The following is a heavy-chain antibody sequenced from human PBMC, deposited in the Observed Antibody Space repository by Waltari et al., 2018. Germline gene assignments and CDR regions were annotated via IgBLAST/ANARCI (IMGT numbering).Heavy chain of an antibody. CDR1: GFALANYG. Sequence: QVQLVESGGGVVQPGRSLRLSGAAYGFALANYGMHWVRQAPGKGLEWVAIIWFDGTTTYYADSVKGRFTISRDSSRNTVYLQMKSLRAEDTAVYYCARDDRSIAALQYWGQGTLVTVSS. J-gene: IGHJ4*02. CDR2: IWFDGTTT. D-gene: IGHD6-6*01. V-gene: IGHV3-33*01. CDR3: ARDDRSIAALQY.